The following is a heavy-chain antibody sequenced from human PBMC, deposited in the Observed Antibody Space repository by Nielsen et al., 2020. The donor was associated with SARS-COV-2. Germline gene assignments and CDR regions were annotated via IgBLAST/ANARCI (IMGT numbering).Heavy chain of an antibody. CDR2: ISWNSGSI. V-gene: IGHV3-9*01. Sequence: SLKISCAASGFTFSSYAMHWVRQAPGKGLEWVSGISWNSGSIGYADSVKGRFTISRDNAKNSLYLQMNSLRAEDTALYYCAKETYRYFDYWGQGTLVTVSS. D-gene: IGHD3-16*02. CDR3: AKETYRYFDY. CDR1: GFTFSSYA. J-gene: IGHJ4*02.